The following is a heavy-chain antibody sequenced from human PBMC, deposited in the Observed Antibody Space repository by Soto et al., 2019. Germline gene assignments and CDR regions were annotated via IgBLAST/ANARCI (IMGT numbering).Heavy chain of an antibody. V-gene: IGHV3-23*01. CDR2: FSGPGGGT. CDR3: AKGKISTTTYTAFDY. J-gene: IGHJ4*02. D-gene: IGHD1-26*01. CDR1: GVTFSMYT. Sequence: GSLRLSCAASGVTFSMYTMSWVRQAPGKGLEWVSTFSGPGGGTCYADSVKGRFTISRDNFKSSLYLQMSSLRAEDTAVYYCAKGKISTTTYTAFDYWGQGTLVTVS.